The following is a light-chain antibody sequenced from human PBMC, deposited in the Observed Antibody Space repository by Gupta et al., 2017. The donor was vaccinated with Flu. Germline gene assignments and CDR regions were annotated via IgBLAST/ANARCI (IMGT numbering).Light chain of an antibody. CDR1: QRISSY. CDR2: AAS. CDR3: QQSDNIPRT. J-gene: IGKJ2*01. V-gene: IGKV1-39*01. Sequence: DIQMTQSPSSLSASVGDRVTITCRASQRISSYLNWYQQKPGKAPKLLIYAASNLESGVPLRFSGGGSGTDFTLTISSLQPEDFATYYCQQSDNIPRTFGQGTKLEIK.